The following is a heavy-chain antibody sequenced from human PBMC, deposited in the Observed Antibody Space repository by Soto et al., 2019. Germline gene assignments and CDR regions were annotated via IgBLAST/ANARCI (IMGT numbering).Heavy chain of an antibody. V-gene: IGHV4-38-2*02. CDR1: GYSINSGYY. Sequence: SETLSLTCAVSGYSINSGYYWGWIRQSPGKGLEWIGSVFHSGTTYSTPSIKTRLTISVDTSKNQFSLDLNAVTAADTAVYYCVRDFGDLHDFWSGSDYWGQGIPVTVSS. J-gene: IGHJ4*02. CDR2: VFHSGTT. CDR3: VRDFGDLHDFWSGSDY. D-gene: IGHD3-3*01.